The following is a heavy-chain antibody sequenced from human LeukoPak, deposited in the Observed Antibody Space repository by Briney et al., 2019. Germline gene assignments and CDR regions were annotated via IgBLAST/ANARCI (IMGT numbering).Heavy chain of an antibody. D-gene: IGHD3-16*02. CDR1: GGSISSYY. J-gene: IGHJ4*02. Sequence: SETLSLTCTVSGGSISSYYWSWIRQPPGKGLEWIGYIYYSGSTNYNPSLKSRVTISVDTSKNQFSLKLSSVTAADTAVYYCARQWTYYDYVWGSYRPYYFDYWGQGTLVTVSS. V-gene: IGHV4-59*08. CDR3: ARQWTYYDYVWGSYRPYYFDY. CDR2: IYYSGST.